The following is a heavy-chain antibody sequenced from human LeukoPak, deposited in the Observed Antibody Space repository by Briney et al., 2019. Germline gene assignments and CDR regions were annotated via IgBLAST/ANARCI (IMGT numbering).Heavy chain of an antibody. V-gene: IGHV4-34*01. CDR1: GGTFSGHY. Sequence: SETLSLTCAVDGGTFSGHYWSWIRQPPGKGLEWIGEMNQSGSTNYNPSLKSRVTISVDTSKNQFSLKLTSVTAADTAVYYCARGQEDWEVLQRAVKYDFWGQGTLVTVSS. CDR2: MNQSGST. CDR3: ARGQEDWEVLQRAVKYDF. J-gene: IGHJ4*02. D-gene: IGHD1-26*01.